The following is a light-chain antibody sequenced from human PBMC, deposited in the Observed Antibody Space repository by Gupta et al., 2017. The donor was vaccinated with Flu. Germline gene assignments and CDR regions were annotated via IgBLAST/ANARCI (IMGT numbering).Light chain of an antibody. Sequence: SPGKTARITCAGDNLGDKYACWYQQKPGQSPVLVIYQDSKRPSGIPERFSGSNSGNTATLTISGTQAMDEADYYCQAWDSSSVVFGGGTKLTVL. V-gene: IGLV3-1*01. CDR3: QAWDSSSVV. CDR1: NLGDKY. CDR2: QDS. J-gene: IGLJ2*01.